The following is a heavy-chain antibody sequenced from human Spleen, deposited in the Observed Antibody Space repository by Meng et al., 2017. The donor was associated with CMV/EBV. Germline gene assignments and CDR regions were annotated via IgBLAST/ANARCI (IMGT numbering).Heavy chain of an antibody. CDR1: RLTFSSHA. D-gene: IGHD5-18*01. CDR2: ISVDGNKR. Sequence: GESLKISCVASRLTFSSHAMNWVRQAPGKGLGWVAMISVDGNKRHYADSVEGRFSISRDNSKNTLFLQMDSLRLEDTAVYYCVRFEGGHTPKHYFYGMDVWGQGTTVTVSS. CDR3: VRFEGGHTPKHYFYGMDV. J-gene: IGHJ6*02. V-gene: IGHV3-30*04.